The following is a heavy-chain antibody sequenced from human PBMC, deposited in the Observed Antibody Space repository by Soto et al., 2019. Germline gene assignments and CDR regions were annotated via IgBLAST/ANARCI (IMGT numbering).Heavy chain of an antibody. CDR1: GGSISSGDYY. D-gene: IGHD5-18*01. Sequence: SETLSLTCTVSGGSISSGDYYWSWIRQPPGKGLEWIGYIYYSGSTYYNPSLKSRVTISVDTSKNQFSLKLSSVTAADTAVYYCARVSKYSYGYDYWGQGTLVTVSS. J-gene: IGHJ4*02. V-gene: IGHV4-30-4*01. CDR3: ARVSKYSYGYDY. CDR2: IYYSGST.